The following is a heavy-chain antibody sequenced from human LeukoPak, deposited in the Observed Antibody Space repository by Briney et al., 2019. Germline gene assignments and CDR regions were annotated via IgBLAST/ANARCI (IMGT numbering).Heavy chain of an antibody. Sequence: PSETLSLTCAVSGYSISSGYYWVWIRQPPGKGLEWTRTIYHSGSTYYNPSLKSRVTISVDTSKNQFSLKLSSVTAADTAVYYCARSIAVVGTFYFDYWGQGTLVTVSS. V-gene: IGHV4-38-2*01. D-gene: IGHD6-19*01. CDR1: GYSISSGYY. J-gene: IGHJ4*02. CDR3: ARSIAVVGTFYFDY. CDR2: IYHSGST.